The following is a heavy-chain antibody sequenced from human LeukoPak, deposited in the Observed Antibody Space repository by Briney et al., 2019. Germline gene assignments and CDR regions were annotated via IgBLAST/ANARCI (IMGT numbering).Heavy chain of an antibody. CDR1: GGSFSGYY. Sequence: PSETLSLTCAVYGGSFSGYYWSWIRQPPGKGLEWIGEINHSGSINYNPSLKSRVTISVDTSKSQFSLKLSSVTAADTAVYYCARGKATAIPDWGQGTLVTVSS. J-gene: IGHJ4*02. CDR2: INHSGSI. CDR3: ARGKATAIPD. D-gene: IGHD2-21*02. V-gene: IGHV4-34*01.